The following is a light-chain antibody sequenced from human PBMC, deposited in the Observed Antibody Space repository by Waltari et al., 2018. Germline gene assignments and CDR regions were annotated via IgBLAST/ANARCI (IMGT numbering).Light chain of an antibody. Sequence: VMTQSPATLSVSPGERATLPCRASQSLADNLAWYQQRRGQAPRLLIYGASTRATGVPARFTGRGSGTDFTLTISSLQSEDSAVYYCQQYNRWPPITFGLGTRLEI. J-gene: IGKJ5*01. CDR3: QQYNRWPPIT. CDR1: QSLADN. CDR2: GAS. V-gene: IGKV3-15*01.